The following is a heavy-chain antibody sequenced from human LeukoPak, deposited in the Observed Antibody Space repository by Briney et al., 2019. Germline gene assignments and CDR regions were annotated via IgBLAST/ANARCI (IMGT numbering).Heavy chain of an antibody. Sequence: SETLSLTCVVYGGSFSGYYWSWIRQPPGKGLEWIGEINHSGSTNYNPSLKSRVTISVDTSKNQFSLKLSSVTAADTAVYYCARDRYYYGSGSYNGFDYWGQGTLVTVSS. J-gene: IGHJ4*02. D-gene: IGHD3-10*01. V-gene: IGHV4-34*01. CDR3: ARDRYYYGSGSYNGFDY. CDR2: INHSGST. CDR1: GGSFSGYY.